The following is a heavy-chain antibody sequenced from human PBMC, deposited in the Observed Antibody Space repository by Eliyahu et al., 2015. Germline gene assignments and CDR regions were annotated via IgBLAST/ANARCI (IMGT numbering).Heavy chain of an antibody. CDR1: GGSISSGSYY. CDR2: IYTSGST. Sequence: SGGSISSGSYYWSWIRQPAGKGLEWIGRIYTSGSTNYNPSLKSRVTISVDTSKNQFSLKLSSVTAADTAVYYCARDGGGIDPWGQGTLVTVSS. V-gene: IGHV4-61*02. J-gene: IGHJ5*02. D-gene: IGHD3-16*01. CDR3: ARDGGGIDP.